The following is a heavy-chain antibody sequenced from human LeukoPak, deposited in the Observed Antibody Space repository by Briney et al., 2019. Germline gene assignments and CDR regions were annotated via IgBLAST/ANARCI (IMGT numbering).Heavy chain of an antibody. CDR2: IYQSGST. V-gene: IGHV4-30-2*01. CDR3: ARLDIAAAHGDWFDP. CDR1: GGSISSGGYY. D-gene: IGHD6-13*01. J-gene: IGHJ5*02. Sequence: SETLSLTCTVSGGSISSGGYYWSWIRQPPGKGLEWIGYIYQSGSTYYTPSLESRVTISVDRSKNQFSLRLSSVTAADTAVYYCARLDIAAAHGDWFDPWGQGTLVTVSS.